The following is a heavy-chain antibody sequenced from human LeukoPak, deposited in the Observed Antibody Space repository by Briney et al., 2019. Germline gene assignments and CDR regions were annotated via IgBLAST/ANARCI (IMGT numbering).Heavy chain of an antibody. CDR3: AKVYLYYYDSSGLDY. Sequence: GGSLRLSCAASGFIVSSSYMNWVRQAPGKGLEWVSLIYSGGSTYYADSVKGRFTISRDNSKNTLYLQKNSLRAEDTAVYYCAKVYLYYYDSSGLDYWGQGTLVTVSS. V-gene: IGHV3-53*01. CDR2: IYSGGST. CDR1: GFIVSSSY. D-gene: IGHD3-22*01. J-gene: IGHJ4*02.